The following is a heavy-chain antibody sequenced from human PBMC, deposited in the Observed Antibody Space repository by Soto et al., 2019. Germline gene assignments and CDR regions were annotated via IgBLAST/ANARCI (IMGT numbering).Heavy chain of an antibody. Sequence: PGESLKISCKGSGYSFTSYWIGWVRQMPWKGLEWMGIIYPGDSDTRYSPSFQGQVTISADKSISTAYLQWSSLKASDTAMYYCARTITVPTGRPFFDSWGKGPLVTV. J-gene: IGHJ4*02. D-gene: IGHD4-4*01. CDR3: ARTITVPTGRPFFDS. CDR2: IYPGDSDT. V-gene: IGHV5-51*01. CDR1: GYSFTSYW.